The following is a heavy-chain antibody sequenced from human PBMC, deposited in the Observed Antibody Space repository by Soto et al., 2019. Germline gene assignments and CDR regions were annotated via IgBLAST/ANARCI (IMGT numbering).Heavy chain of an antibody. V-gene: IGHV1-69*13. CDR2: IIPIFGTA. CDR1: GGTFSSYA. J-gene: IGHJ6*02. CDR3: ARGGVVVPAAQDYYYYYGMDV. Sequence: AASVKVSCKASGGTFSSYAISWVRQAPGQGLEWMGGIIPIFGTANYAQKFQDRVTITADESTSTAYMELSSLRSEDTAVYYCARGGVVVPAAQDYYYYYGMDVWGQGTTVTVSS. D-gene: IGHD2-2*01.